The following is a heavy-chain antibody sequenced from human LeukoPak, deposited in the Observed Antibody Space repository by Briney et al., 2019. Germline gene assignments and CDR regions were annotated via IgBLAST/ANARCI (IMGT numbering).Heavy chain of an antibody. Sequence: SETLSLTCIVSGVAINGGSASTHYWSWFRQPPGKGLEWIGYIRYSGSTDYNPSLKSRVTISGDTSKNQFSLRLNSVTAADTAIYYCARAYRAHQTFHSYHFFDFWGRGTLVTVSS. CDR1: GVAINGGSASTHY. CDR2: IRYSGST. J-gene: IGHJ4*02. D-gene: IGHD5-18*01. V-gene: IGHV4-59*02. CDR3: ARAYRAHQTFHSYHFFDF.